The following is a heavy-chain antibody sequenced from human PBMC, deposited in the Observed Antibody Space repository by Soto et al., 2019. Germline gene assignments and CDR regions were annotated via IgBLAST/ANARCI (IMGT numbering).Heavy chain of an antibody. J-gene: IGHJ5*02. Sequence: QEQLVESGGGVVQPGRSLRLSCAASGFSFNTYGMNWVRQPPGRGLEWVSLIWYHGAYEYYADSVKGRFTISRDNSRNTLYLQMNGLKAEDTAVYYCARTRRGETAIITDGLDLWGQGTQVTVSS. CDR2: IWYHGAYE. CDR3: ARTRRGETAIITDGLDL. D-gene: IGHD5-18*01. CDR1: GFSFNTYG. V-gene: IGHV3-33*01.